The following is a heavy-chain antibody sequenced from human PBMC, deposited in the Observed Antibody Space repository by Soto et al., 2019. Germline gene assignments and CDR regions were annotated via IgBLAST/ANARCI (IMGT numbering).Heavy chain of an antibody. CDR2: IKEDGSEK. J-gene: IGHJ3*02. CDR1: GFTLSSYW. CDR3: ARLTSGRHLGDAYDI. V-gene: IGHV3-7*01. D-gene: IGHD6-19*01. Sequence: PGGSLRLSCATSGFTLSSYWMSWVRQAPGKGLEWVANIKEDGSEKYYVDSVKGRFTISRDNAKNSLYLQMNSLRAEDTAVYFCARLTSGRHLGDAYDIWGQGTMVTVSS.